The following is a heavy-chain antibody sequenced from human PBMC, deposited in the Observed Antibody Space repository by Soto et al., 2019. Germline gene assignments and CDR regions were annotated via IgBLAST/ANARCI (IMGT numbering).Heavy chain of an antibody. D-gene: IGHD5-12*01. CDR2: ISYDATNK. J-gene: IGHJ6*02. CDR3: AKGGDGYNPISYYYGMDV. V-gene: IGHV3-30*18. CDR1: GFTFSGYG. Sequence: QVQLVESGGGVVQPGRSLRLSCAASGFTFSGYGMHWVRQAPGKGLEWVAVISYDATNKYYADSVKGRFTISRDNSKNTLDLQMNSLRAEYTAVYYCAKGGDGYNPISYYYGMDVWGQGTTVTVSS.